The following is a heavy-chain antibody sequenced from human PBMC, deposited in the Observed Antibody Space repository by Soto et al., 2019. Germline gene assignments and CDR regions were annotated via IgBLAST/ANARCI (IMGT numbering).Heavy chain of an antibody. CDR3: ARDRRADH. Sequence: EVQLVESGGGLVQPGASLRLSCAASGFTFSSYSMNWVRQAPGKGLEWVSYISSSSSTIYYADSVKGRFTISRDNANNSLFLQMNSLRAEDTALYYCARDRRADHWGQGTLVTVSS. V-gene: IGHV3-48*01. J-gene: IGHJ4*02. CDR1: GFTFSSYS. CDR2: ISSSSSTI.